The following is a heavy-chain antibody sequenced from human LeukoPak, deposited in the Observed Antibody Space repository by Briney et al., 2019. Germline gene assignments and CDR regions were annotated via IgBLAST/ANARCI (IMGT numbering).Heavy chain of an antibody. J-gene: IGHJ4*02. CDR2: ITDTGGTT. V-gene: IGHV3-23*01. CDR1: GFTFSSYA. CDR3: AKYLSVSHVYSYGFDY. D-gene: IGHD5-18*01. Sequence: GGSLRLSCSASGFTFSSYAMSWVRQAPGKGLEWVSAITDTGGTTYYPDSVKGRFTISRDNSKNTFYLQMNSLRAEDTAVYYCAKYLSVSHVYSYGFDYWGQGTLVTVSS.